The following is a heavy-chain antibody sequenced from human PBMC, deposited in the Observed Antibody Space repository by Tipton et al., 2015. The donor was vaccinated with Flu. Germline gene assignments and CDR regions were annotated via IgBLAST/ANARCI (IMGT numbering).Heavy chain of an antibody. J-gene: IGHJ4*02. CDR2: IYFSGST. V-gene: IGHV4-59*11. CDR3: ARGSYGELLYFDY. Sequence: TLSLTCSVSGGSISGHYLNWIRQPPGKGLEWIGYIYFSGSTEYNPSLRSRVTISLDTSKKHFSLNLSSVIAADTAMYYCARGSYGELLYFDYWGQGTLGIVSS. CDR1: GGSISGHY. D-gene: IGHD1-26*01.